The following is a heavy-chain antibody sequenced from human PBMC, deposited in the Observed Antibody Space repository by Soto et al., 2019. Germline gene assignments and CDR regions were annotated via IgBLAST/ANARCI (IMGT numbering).Heavy chain of an antibody. CDR2: IYDNGIT. D-gene: IGHD3-22*01. CDR1: GRSITSYY. Sequence: QVVLQESGPGLVKPSETLSLTCSVSGRSITSYYWSWVRQPPGKGLEWIGYIYDNGITSQNPSLKSRVTMSAYTSPNQFSLKLTSVTVADTAVYYCARTYDSNGYANEFDSWGQGILVTVTS. V-gene: IGHV4-59*12. J-gene: IGHJ4*02. CDR3: ARTYDSNGYANEFDS.